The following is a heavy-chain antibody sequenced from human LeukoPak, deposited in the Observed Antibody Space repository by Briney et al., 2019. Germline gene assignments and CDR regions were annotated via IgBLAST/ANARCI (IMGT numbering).Heavy chain of an antibody. CDR3: ARRQYSLGAAAGFDY. CDR2: ISSSSSYI. J-gene: IGHJ4*02. V-gene: IGHV3-21*01. D-gene: IGHD6-13*01. CDR1: GFTFSSYS. Sequence: GGSLRLSCAASGFTFSSYSMTWVRQAPGKGLEWVSSISSSSSYIYYADSVKGRFTISRDNAKNSLYLQMNSLRAEDTAVYYCARRQYSLGAAAGFDYWGQGTLVTVSS.